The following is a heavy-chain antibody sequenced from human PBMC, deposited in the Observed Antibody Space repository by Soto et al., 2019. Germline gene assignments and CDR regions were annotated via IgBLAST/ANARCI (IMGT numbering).Heavy chain of an antibody. CDR3: ARDRNPYYFDS. CDR2: ISSDGSTT. J-gene: IGHJ4*02. V-gene: IGHV3-74*01. CDR1: GFTFSSYW. Sequence: EVQLVESGGGLVQPGGSLRLSCAASGFTFSSYWLHWVRQAPGKGLVWVSRISSDGSTTSYAASVKGRFTISRDNAKNTLYLQMNSLRAEDTAVYYCARDRNPYYFDSWGQGTLVTVSS. D-gene: IGHD1-1*01.